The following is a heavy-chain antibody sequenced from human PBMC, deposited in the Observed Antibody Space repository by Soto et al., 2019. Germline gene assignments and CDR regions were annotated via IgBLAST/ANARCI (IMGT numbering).Heavy chain of an antibody. D-gene: IGHD3-10*01. CDR3: ARDPFPRDYGMDV. CDR1: GGSISRGDYY. CDR2: IYYSGST. Sequence: PSETLSLTCTVSGGSISRGDYYWIWIRHPPGKGLEWIGYIYYSGSTYYNPSLKSRVTISVDTSKNQFSLKLSSVTAADTAVYYCARDPFPRDYGMDVWRQGTTVTVSS. J-gene: IGHJ6*02. V-gene: IGHV4-30-4*01.